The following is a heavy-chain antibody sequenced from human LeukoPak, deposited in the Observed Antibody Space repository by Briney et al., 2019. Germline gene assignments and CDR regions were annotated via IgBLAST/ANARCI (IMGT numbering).Heavy chain of an antibody. V-gene: IGHV4-59*01. CDR2: IYYSGST. CDR1: GGSISSYY. D-gene: IGHD6-6*01. J-gene: IGHJ4*02. Sequence: PSETLSLTCTVPGGSISSYYWSWIRQPPGKGLEWIGYIYYSGSTNYNPSLKSRVTISVDTSKNQFSLKLSSVTAADTAVYYCARGYSSSSYYFDSWGQGTLVTVSS. CDR3: ARGYSSSSYYFDS.